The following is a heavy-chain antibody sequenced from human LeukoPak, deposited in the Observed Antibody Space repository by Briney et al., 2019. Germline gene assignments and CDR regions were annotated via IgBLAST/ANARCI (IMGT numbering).Heavy chain of an antibody. J-gene: IGHJ1*01. V-gene: IGHV3-21*01. CDR1: GFTFSSYS. D-gene: IGHD4-17*01. CDR3: AKDVRGGDHGDYTFQH. Sequence: KPGGSLRLSCAASGFTFSSYSMNWVRQAPGKGLEWVSSISGSSSYIYYADSVKGRFILSRDNSKNSLYLQMNSLRAEDTAVYYCAKDVRGGDHGDYTFQHWGQGTLVTVSS. CDR2: ISGSSSYI.